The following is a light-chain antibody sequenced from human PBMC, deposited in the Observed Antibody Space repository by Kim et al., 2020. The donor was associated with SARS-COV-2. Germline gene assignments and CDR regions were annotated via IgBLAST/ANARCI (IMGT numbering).Light chain of an antibody. J-gene: IGLJ3*02. CDR3: QSYDSSNPWV. CDR2: EDN. V-gene: IGLV6-57*03. CDR1: SGSIASNY. Sequence: KTITISRTRSSGSIASNYVEWYQQRPGSAPTTVIYEDNQRPAGVPDRFSGSIDSSSNSASLTISGLKTEDEADYYCQSYDSSNPWVFGGGTKLTVL.